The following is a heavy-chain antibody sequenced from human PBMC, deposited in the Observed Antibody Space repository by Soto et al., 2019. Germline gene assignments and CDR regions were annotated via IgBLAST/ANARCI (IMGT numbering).Heavy chain of an antibody. CDR3: ARGPDIVVVPAAIGDWYFDL. V-gene: IGHV1-69*01. Sequence: QVQLVQSGAEVKKPGSSVKVSCKASGGTFSSYAISWVRQAPGQGLGWMGGILPIFGTANYAQKFQGRVPITADESTSTAYMELSSLRSEDTAVYYCARGPDIVVVPAAIGDWYFDLWGRGTLVTVSS. J-gene: IGHJ2*01. D-gene: IGHD2-2*02. CDR1: GGTFSSYA. CDR2: ILPIFGTA.